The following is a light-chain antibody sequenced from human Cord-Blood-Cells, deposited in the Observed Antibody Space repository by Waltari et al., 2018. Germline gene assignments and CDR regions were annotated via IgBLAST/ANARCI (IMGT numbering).Light chain of an antibody. CDR3: SSYTSSSTVV. V-gene: IGLV2-14*01. CDR2: DVS. Sequence: QSALTQPASVSGSPGQSITISCTGPSSDVGGYNYVSLYQQHPGKAPKLMIYDVSNRPSGVSNRFSGSKSGNTASLTISGLQAEDEADYYCSSYTSSSTVVFGGGTKLTVL. CDR1: SSDVGGYNY. J-gene: IGLJ2*01.